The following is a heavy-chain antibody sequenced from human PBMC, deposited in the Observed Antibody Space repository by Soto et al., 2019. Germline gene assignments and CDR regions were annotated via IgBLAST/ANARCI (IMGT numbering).Heavy chain of an antibody. CDR3: ARAAGADHSIPGDGVCGS. J-gene: IGHJ5*02. V-gene: IGHV4-30-4*01. D-gene: IGHD2-8*01. CDR1: GGSISSGDYY. CDR2: IYYSGST. Sequence: QVQLQESGPGLVKPSQTLSLTCTVSGGSISSGDYYWSWIRQPPGKGLEWIGYIYYSGSTYYNPFIVSCVTIAEYTSTHLFSLKLRSVTAADTAVYYCARAAGADHSIPGDGVCGSWCQGTRFSVS.